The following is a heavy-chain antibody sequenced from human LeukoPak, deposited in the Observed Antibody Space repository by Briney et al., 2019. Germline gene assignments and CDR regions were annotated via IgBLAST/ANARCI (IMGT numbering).Heavy chain of an antibody. CDR3: AKDRYYGSGSFLGD. CDR2: IRHDGSNK. D-gene: IGHD3-10*01. CDR1: GFIFSNYG. V-gene: IGHV3-30*02. Sequence: GGSLRLSCTTSGFIFSNYGMHWVRQAPGKGLEWVAFIRHDGSNKYYADSVKGRFTISRDNSKNTLYLQMNSLRAEDTAVYYCAKDRYYGSGSFLGDWGQGTLVTVSS. J-gene: IGHJ4*02.